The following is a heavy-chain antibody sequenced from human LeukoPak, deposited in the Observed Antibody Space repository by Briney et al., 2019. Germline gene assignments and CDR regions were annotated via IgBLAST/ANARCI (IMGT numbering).Heavy chain of an antibody. D-gene: IGHD3-10*01. J-gene: IGHJ4*02. CDR3: AKDQGTMVRGPIDY. V-gene: IGHV3-30*02. CDR2: IRYDGSNK. CDR1: GFTFSSYG. Sequence: GGSLRLPCAASGFTFSSYGMHWVRQAPGKGLEWVAFIRYDGSNKYYADSVKGRFTISRDNSKNTLYLQMNSLRAEDTAVYYCAKDQGTMVRGPIDYWGQGTLVTVSS.